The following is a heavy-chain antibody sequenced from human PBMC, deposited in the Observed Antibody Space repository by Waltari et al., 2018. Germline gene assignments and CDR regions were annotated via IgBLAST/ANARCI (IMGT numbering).Heavy chain of an antibody. CDR1: GGAITTNRHH. Sequence: QLHLQESSPRLVQPSETLSLTCRAPGGAITTNRHHWGWIRQPPGEGLGWTATISDRGATYTSPSRKSRLTISADTFKNQFSRKLSSVTAADTAVYDCATYVGASIGTAAFDVWGRGTMVTGSS. J-gene: IGHJ3*01. V-gene: IGHV4-39*01. D-gene: IGHD3-16*01. CDR3: ATYVGASIGTAAFDV. CDR2: ISDRGAT.